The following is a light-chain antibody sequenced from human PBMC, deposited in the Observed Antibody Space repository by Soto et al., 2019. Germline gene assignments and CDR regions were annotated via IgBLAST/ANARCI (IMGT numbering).Light chain of an antibody. Sequence: QSALTQPASVSGSPGQSITISCTGTSSDVGGYDYVSWYQQHPGKAPKLMIYDVSNRPSGVSNRFSGSKSGNTASLTISGPQYEDEADYYCSSYTSSITLGVFGTGTKLTVL. CDR2: DVS. V-gene: IGLV2-14*01. CDR1: SSDVGGYDY. J-gene: IGLJ1*01. CDR3: SSYTSSITLGV.